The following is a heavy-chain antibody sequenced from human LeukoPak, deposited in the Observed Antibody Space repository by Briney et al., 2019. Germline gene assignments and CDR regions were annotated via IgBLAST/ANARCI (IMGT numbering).Heavy chain of an antibody. V-gene: IGHV3-30*02. CDR2: SRYNRSNK. CDR1: GFTSSSYA. J-gene: IGHJ4*02. D-gene: IGHD3-16*01. Sequence: VGSPRLSPAASGFTSSSYAMHWVREAPGKGVEWVVVSRYNRSNKYYADCVKGRFTISRDNSKITLYLQIDSLRAEDTAVYYCEKNPPRYPGPSYYVIYWGQGTLVTASS. CDR3: EKNPPRYPGPSYYVIY.